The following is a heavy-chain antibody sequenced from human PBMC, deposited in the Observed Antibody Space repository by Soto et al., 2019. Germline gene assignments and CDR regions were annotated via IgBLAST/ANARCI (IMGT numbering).Heavy chain of an antibody. V-gene: IGHV3-7*01. Sequence: GGSLRLSCAASGFTFSSYWMSWVRQAPGKGLEWVANIKQDGSEKYYVDSVKGRFTISRDNAKNSLYLQMNSLRAEDTAVYYCARVGVVPAAISQYYYYGMDVWGQGTTVTVSS. J-gene: IGHJ6*02. D-gene: IGHD2-2*02. CDR3: ARVGVVPAAISQYYYYGMDV. CDR2: IKQDGSEK. CDR1: GFTFSSYW.